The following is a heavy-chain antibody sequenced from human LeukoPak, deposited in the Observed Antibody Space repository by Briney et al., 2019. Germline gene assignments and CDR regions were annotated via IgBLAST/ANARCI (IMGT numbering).Heavy chain of an antibody. CDR1: GGSISSGGYY. D-gene: IGHD3-16*01. V-gene: IGHV4-30-2*01. CDR2: IYHSGST. J-gene: IGHJ6*03. CDR3: ASTFSDYYSMDV. Sequence: SETLSLTCTVSGGSISSGGYYWSWIRQPPGKGLEWIGYIYHSGSTYYNPSLKSRVTISVDRSKNQFSLKLSSVTAADTAVYYCASTFSDYYSMDVWGKGTTVTVSS.